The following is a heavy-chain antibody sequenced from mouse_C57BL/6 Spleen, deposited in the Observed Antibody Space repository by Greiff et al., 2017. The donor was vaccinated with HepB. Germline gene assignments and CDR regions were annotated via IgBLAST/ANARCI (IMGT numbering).Heavy chain of an antibody. CDR1: GFTFSSYA. V-gene: IGHV5-4*03. CDR2: ISDGGSYT. J-gene: IGHJ3*01. CDR3: ARGRDDGYTWFAY. D-gene: IGHD2-3*01. Sequence: DVKVEESGGGLVKPGGSLKLSCAASGFTFSSYAMSWVRQTPEKRLEWVATISDGGSYTYYPDNVKGRFTISRDNAKNNRYLQMSHLRSEDTAMSYCARGRDDGYTWFAYWGQGTLVTVSA.